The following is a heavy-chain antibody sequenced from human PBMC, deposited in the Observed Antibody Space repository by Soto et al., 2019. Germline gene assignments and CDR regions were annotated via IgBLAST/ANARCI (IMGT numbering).Heavy chain of an antibody. J-gene: IGHJ4*02. Sequence: EVQLVESGGGLVKPGGSLRLSCAASGFTFSNAWMSWVRQAPGKGLEWVGRIKSKTDGGTTDYAAPVKGRFTISRDDSKNTLYLQMNSLNTEDTAVYYCTTDNSGVVVVAATQNDYWGQGTLVTVSS. CDR2: IKSKTDGGTT. V-gene: IGHV3-15*05. D-gene: IGHD2-15*01. CDR1: GFTFSNAW. CDR3: TTDNSGVVVVAATQNDY.